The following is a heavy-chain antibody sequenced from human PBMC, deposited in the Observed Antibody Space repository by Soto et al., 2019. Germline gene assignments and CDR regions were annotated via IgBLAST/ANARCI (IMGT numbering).Heavy chain of an antibody. CDR3: ARFDQTVTTGIYHYYMDV. CDR1: GESFSGYY. Sequence: QVQLQQWGAGLLKPSETLSLTCAVYGESFSGYYWSWIRQPPGKGLEWIGEINHSGSTNYNPSLKSRVTISVDTSKSQFSLRLNSVTAADTAVYYCARFDQTVTTGIYHYYMDVWGRGTTVTVSS. CDR2: INHSGST. V-gene: IGHV4-34*01. J-gene: IGHJ6*03. D-gene: IGHD4-17*01.